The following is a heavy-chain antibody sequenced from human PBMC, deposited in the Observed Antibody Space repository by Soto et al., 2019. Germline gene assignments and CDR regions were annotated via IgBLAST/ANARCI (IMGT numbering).Heavy chain of an antibody. J-gene: IGHJ4*02. CDR3: AKGRTSGWYPFDY. D-gene: IGHD6-19*01. CDR2: MNPNSGNT. V-gene: IGHV1-8*01. CDR1: GYTFASYD. Sequence: ASVKVSCKASGYTFASYDINWVRQAIGQGLDWVGWMNPNSGNTGYAQKFQGRVTLTRNASLSTAYMELSSLRSEDTAVYYCAKGRTSGWYPFDYWGQGTLVTVS.